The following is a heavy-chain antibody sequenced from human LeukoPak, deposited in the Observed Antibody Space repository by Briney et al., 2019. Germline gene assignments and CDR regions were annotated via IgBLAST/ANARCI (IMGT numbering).Heavy chain of an antibody. J-gene: IGHJ5*02. CDR2: VQYSGNT. CDR1: GGSISTYY. CDR3: ARDGVTAHNWFDP. D-gene: IGHD2-21*02. Sequence: KSSETLSHTCTVSGGSISTYYWSWIRQPPGKGLEWIGHVQYSGNTNYNPSLKSRVTISVDTSKNQFSLKVSSVTAADTAVYYCARDGVTAHNWFDPWGQGTLVTVSS. V-gene: IGHV4-59*01.